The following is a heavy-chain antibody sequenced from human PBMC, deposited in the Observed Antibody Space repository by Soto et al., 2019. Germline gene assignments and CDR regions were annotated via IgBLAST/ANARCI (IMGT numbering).Heavy chain of an antibody. CDR1: GFTFSSYA. CDR3: ARRGSGSYYDY. V-gene: IGHV3-23*01. Sequence: EVQLLEAGGGLVQPGGSLRLSCAASGFTFSSYAMSWVRQAPVKGLEWVSAISGSGGSTYYADSVKGRFTISRDNSKNTLYLQMNSLRAEDTAVYYCARRGSGSYYDYWGQGTLVTVSS. D-gene: IGHD1-26*01. J-gene: IGHJ4*02. CDR2: ISGSGGST.